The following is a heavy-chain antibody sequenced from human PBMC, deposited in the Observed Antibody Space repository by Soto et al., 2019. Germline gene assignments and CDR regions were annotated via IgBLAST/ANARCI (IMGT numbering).Heavy chain of an antibody. D-gene: IGHD1-26*01. V-gene: IGHV1-69*13. CDR1: GDSLSKYT. Sequence: GASVKVSCKASGDSLSKYTVNWVRQAPRQGLEWMGGIIPRFGTTNYAPTLQDRVTITADESMNTVYMELSSLRSEDTALYYCARGRGLYNSGRSQLDSWGQGTLVTVSS. CDR2: IIPRFGTT. J-gene: IGHJ4*02. CDR3: ARGRGLYNSGRSQLDS.